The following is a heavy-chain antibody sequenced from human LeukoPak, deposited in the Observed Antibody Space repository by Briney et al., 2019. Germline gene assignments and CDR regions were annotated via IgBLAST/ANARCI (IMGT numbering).Heavy chain of an antibody. J-gene: IGHJ5*02. V-gene: IGHV3-74*03. D-gene: IGHD5-12*01. CDR3: APQQAYSPYNWFDP. Sequence: GGSLRLSCVGSGFTITNYWMHWVRQAPGTGLVWVSRIHPDGSITTYADSVKGRFTISGDNAKNTLYLQMNSLRAEDTAVYYCAPQQAYSPYNWFDPWGQGTLVAVSS. CDR2: IHPDGSIT. CDR1: GFTITNYW.